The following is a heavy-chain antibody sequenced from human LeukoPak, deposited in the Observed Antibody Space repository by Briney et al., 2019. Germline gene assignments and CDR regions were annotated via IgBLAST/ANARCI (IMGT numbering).Heavy chain of an antibody. CDR3: ARVSGGGYGGTPSFDY. Sequence: VASVKVSCKASGYTFTSYGISWVRQAPGQGLEWMGWISAYNGNTNYAQKLQGRVTMTTDTSTSTAYMELRSLRSDDTAVYYCARVSGGGYGGTPSFDYWGQGTLVTVSS. CDR2: ISAYNGNT. CDR1: GYTFTSYG. J-gene: IGHJ4*02. V-gene: IGHV1-18*01. D-gene: IGHD1-26*01.